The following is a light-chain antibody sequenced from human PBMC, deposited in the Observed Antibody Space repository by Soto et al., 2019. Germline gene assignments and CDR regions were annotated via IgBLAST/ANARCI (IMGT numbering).Light chain of an antibody. CDR3: SSYTASSTLVV. Sequence: QSALTQPASVSGSPGQSITISCTGTSSDVGGYNYVSWYQQHPGKAPKLMIYEVSNRPSGVSSRFSDSKSGNAASLTLSGLQAEDEADYYCSSYTASSTLVVFGGGTKLTVL. V-gene: IGLV2-14*01. J-gene: IGLJ2*01. CDR2: EVS. CDR1: SSDVGGYNY.